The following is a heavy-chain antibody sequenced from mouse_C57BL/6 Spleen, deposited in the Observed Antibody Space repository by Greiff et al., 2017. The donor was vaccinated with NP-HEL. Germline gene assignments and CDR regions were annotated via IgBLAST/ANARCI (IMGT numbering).Heavy chain of an antibody. CDR1: GYTFTSYW. Sequence: QVQLQQPGAELVRPGTSVKLSCKASGYTFTSYWMHWVKQRPGQGLEWIGVIDPSDSYTKYNQKFQGKATLTVDTSSSTAYMQLRSLTSEDSAVSYCARGLGIDYWGQGTTLTVSS. CDR2: IDPSDSYT. CDR3: ARGLGIDY. V-gene: IGHV1-59*01. D-gene: IGHD4-1*01. J-gene: IGHJ2*01.